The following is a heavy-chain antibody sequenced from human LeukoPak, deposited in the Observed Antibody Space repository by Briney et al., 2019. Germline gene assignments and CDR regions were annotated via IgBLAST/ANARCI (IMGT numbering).Heavy chain of an antibody. D-gene: IGHD6-13*01. J-gene: IGHJ4*02. CDR1: EYSFTNHW. CDR2: IYPGDSDT. Sequence: GESLKISCQGSEYSFTNHWIGWVRQMPGKGLEGMGFIYPGDSDTTYSTSFRGQVTISPGNSLSTVYLQWSSLEASDTALYYCARLHPNYSGRWYARPFDYWGLGTLVTVSS. CDR3: ARLHPNYSGRWYARPFDY. V-gene: IGHV5-51*01.